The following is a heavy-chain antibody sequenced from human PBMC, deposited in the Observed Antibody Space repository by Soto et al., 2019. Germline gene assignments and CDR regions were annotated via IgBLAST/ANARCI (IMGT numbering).Heavy chain of an antibody. CDR1: GGTFSSYA. V-gene: IGHV1-69*13. CDR2: IIPIFGTA. J-gene: IGHJ6*02. Sequence: SVKVSCKASGGTFSSYAISWVRQAPGQGLEWMGGIIPIFGTANYAQKFQGRVTITADESTSTAYMELSSLRSEDTAVYYCARDRGVVVPAAIKGYYYYYGMDVWGQGTTVTVYS. D-gene: IGHD2-2*01. CDR3: ARDRGVVVPAAIKGYYYYYGMDV.